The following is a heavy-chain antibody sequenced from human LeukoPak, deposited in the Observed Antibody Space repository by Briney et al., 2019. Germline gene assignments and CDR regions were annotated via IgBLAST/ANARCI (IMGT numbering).Heavy chain of an antibody. CDR2: ISAYNGNT. CDR1: GYTFTSYG. Sequence: ASVKVSCKASGYTFTSYGISWVRQAPGQGLEWMGWISAYNGNTNYAQKLQGRVTMTTDTSTSTAYMELRSLRSDDTAVYYCARDPSLYYYDSSGYQVPLYYFDYRGQGTLVTVSS. CDR3: ARDPSLYYYDSSGYQVPLYYFDY. J-gene: IGHJ4*02. D-gene: IGHD3-22*01. V-gene: IGHV1-18*01.